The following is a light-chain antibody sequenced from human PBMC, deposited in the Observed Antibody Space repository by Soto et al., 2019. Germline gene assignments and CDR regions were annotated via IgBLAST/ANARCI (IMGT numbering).Light chain of an antibody. CDR2: GAS. CDR3: QQYNNWTRT. Sequence: PSTLSVSPGYIAPLSGRAIQSISRNLAWYQQRPGQALRLLIYGASTRATGIPASFSGSGSGKEFTLTISSLQSEDFAVYYCQQYNNWTRTLGQGTKVDIK. CDR1: QSISRN. J-gene: IGKJ1*01. V-gene: IGKV3-15*01.